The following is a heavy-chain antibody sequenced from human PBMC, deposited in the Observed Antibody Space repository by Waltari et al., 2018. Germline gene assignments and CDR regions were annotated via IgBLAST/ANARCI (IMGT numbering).Heavy chain of an antibody. D-gene: IGHD2-2*01. V-gene: IGHV1-18*01. CDR2: ISAYNGNT. J-gene: IGHJ6*02. CDR3: ARDLVVVPAAIGYYYYGMDV. Sequence: SWVRQAPGQGLEWMGWISAYNGNTNYAQKLQGRVTMTTDTSTSTAYMELRSLRSDDTAVYYCARDLVVVPAAIGYYYYGMDVWGQGTTVTVSS.